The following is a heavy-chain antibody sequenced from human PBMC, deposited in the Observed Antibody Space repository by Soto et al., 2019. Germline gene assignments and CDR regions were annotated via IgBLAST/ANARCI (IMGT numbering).Heavy chain of an antibody. V-gene: IGHV6-1*01. CDR1: GDSVSSYSAA. J-gene: IGHJ5*02. CDR3: VRERYSSSGWFDP. Sequence: SQTLSLTWAISGDSVSSYSAAWNWIRQSPSGGLEWLGRTYYRSRYFSDYAESVKSRIIINPDTSKNQCSRQLKSVTPEDTAVYYGVRERYSSSGWFDPWGRATPITVSS. CDR2: TYYRSRYFS. D-gene: IGHD3-10*01.